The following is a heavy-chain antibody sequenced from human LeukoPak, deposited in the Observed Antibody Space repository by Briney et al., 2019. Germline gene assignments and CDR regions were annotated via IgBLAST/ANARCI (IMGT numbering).Heavy chain of an antibody. J-gene: IGHJ4*02. CDR3: ARGSGGLYCSSTSCYCLDY. Sequence: SETLSLTCAVYGGSFSGYYWSWIRQPPGKGLEWIGEINHSGSTNYNPSLKSRVTISVDTSKNQFSLKLSSVTAADTAVYYCARGSGGLYCSSTSCYCLDYWGQGTLVTVSS. V-gene: IGHV4-34*01. CDR2: INHSGST. D-gene: IGHD2-2*01. CDR1: GGSFSGYY.